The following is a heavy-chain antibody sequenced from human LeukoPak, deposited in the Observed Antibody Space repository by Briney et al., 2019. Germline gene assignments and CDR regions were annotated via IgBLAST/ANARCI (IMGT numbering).Heavy chain of an antibody. CDR1: GGSISSGDYY. CDR2: IYYSGST. CDR3: ARVGDLSGSYGERYFDY. V-gene: IGHV4-61*08. Sequence: SSETLSLTCTVSGGSISSGDYYWSWIRQPPGKGLEWIGYIYYSGSTNYNPSLKSRVTISVDTSKNQFSLKLSSVTAADTAVYYCARVGDLSGSYGERYFDYWGQGTLVTVSS. D-gene: IGHD1-26*01. J-gene: IGHJ4*02.